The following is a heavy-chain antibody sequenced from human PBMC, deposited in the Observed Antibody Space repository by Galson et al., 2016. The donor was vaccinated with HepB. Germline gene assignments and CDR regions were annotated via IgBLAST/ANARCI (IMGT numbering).Heavy chain of an antibody. V-gene: IGHV3-30-3*01. D-gene: IGHD6-19*01. CDR3: ARGGYTSGWAGAFDN. Sequence: SLRLSCAASGIAFSNSIMHWVRQAPGKGLDWVALMSYDGYSIQYGDSVRGRFTISRDDSKNTLYLEMNSLRVEDTAVYFCARGGYTSGWAGAFDNWGLGTLVTVSS. CDR1: GIAFSNSI. CDR2: MSYDGYSI. J-gene: IGHJ4*02.